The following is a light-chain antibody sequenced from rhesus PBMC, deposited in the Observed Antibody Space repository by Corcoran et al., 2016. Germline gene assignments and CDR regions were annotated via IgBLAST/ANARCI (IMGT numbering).Light chain of an antibody. CDR1: QSLCHTNAYTY. CDR3: EQPLQIPHS. Sequence: DIVMTQTPLTLSVIPGEPASISCRSSQSLCHTNAYTYLHWYWQKPGQSPQLLIYLVSNRACGVPYRFRASGSDTDFTLKISRVEPEDVGVYYYEQPLQIPHSFGPGTKMEIK. CDR2: LVS. V-gene: IGKV2-78*01. J-gene: IGKJ2*01.